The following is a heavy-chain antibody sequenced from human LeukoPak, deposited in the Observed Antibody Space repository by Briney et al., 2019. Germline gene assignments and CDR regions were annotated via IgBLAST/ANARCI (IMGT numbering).Heavy chain of an antibody. D-gene: IGHD3-3*01. J-gene: IGHJ4*02. CDR3: ARSQQNYDFWSGYLYYFDY. V-gene: IGHV3-30*04. CDR1: GLTFSSYA. Sequence: GGSLRLSCAASGLTFSSYAMHWVRQAPGKGLEWVAVISYDGSNKYYADSVKGRFTISRDNSQNTMYLQMNSLRAEDTAVYYCARSQQNYDFWSGYLYYFDYWGQGTLVTVSS. CDR2: ISYDGSNK.